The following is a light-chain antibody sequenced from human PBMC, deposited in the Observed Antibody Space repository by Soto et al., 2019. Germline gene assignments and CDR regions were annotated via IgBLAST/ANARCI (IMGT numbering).Light chain of an antibody. CDR2: GAS. V-gene: IGKV3-20*01. Sequence: EIVLTQSPGTLSWSPGERATLSCRASQSVSSSYLAWYQHKPGQAPRLLIYGASSRATGIPDRFSGSGSGTDFTLTISRLEPEDFAVYYCQQYGGSPLTFGGGTKVEIK. CDR3: QQYGGSPLT. J-gene: IGKJ4*01. CDR1: QSVSSSY.